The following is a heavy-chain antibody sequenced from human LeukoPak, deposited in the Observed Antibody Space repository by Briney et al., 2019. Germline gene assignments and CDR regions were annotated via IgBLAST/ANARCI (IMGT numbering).Heavy chain of an antibody. CDR2: IYYSGNT. CDR1: GGSINSGDYY. V-gene: IGHV4-39*07. CDR3: ARDRQQLPHNWFDP. J-gene: IGHJ5*02. D-gene: IGHD6-13*01. Sequence: SETLSLTCTVSGGSINSGDYYWGWIRQPPGKGLEWIGSIYYSGNTYYNPSLKSRVTISVDTSKNQFSLKLSSVTAADTAVYYCARDRQQLPHNWFDPWGQGTLVTVSS.